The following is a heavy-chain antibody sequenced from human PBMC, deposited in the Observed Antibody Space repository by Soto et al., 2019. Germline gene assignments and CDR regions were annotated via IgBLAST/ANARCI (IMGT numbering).Heavy chain of an antibody. V-gene: IGHV3-33*01. CDR1: GFTFSSYG. J-gene: IGHJ6*03. CDR3: ARASGYESSYYYYYMDV. Sequence: GGSLRLSCAASGFTFSSYGMHWVRQAPGKGLEWVAVIWYDGSNKYYADSVKGRFTISRDNSKNTLYLQINSLRAEDTAVYYCARASGYESSYYYYYMDVWGKGTTVTVSS. CDR2: IWYDGSNK. D-gene: IGHD5-12*01.